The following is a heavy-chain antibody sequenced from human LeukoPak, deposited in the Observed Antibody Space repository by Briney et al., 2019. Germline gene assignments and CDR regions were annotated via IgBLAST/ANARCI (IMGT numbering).Heavy chain of an antibody. D-gene: IGHD2-2*01. J-gene: IGHJ4*02. V-gene: IGHV3-30*04. CDR1: GFTFSNYA. Sequence: GGSLRLSCAASGFTFSNYAMTWVRQAPGKGLEWVAVISYDGSNKYYADSVKGRFTISRDNSKNTLYLQMNSLRAEDTAVYYCARVMGRYCSSTSCYVDYWGQGTLVTVSS. CDR2: ISYDGSNK. CDR3: ARVMGRYCSSTSCYVDY.